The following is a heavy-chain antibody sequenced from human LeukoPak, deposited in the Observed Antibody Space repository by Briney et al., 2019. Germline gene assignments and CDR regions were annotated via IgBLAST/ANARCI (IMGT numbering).Heavy chain of an antibody. V-gene: IGHV3-11*04. CDR2: ISSSGSTI. Sequence: PGGSLRLSCAASGFTFSDYYMSWIRQAPGKGLEWVSYISSSGSTIYYADSVKGRFTISRDNAKNSLYLQMNSLRADDTAVYYCARYIVPILAAPPWFDLWGQGTQVTVSS. D-gene: IGHD2-15*01. CDR1: GFTFSDYY. J-gene: IGHJ5*02. CDR3: ARYIVPILAAPPWFDL.